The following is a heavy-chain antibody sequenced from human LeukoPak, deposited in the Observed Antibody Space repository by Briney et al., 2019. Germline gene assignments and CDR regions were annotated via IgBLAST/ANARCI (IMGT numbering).Heavy chain of an antibody. J-gene: IGHJ4*02. D-gene: IGHD3-22*01. CDR1: GFTVSSNY. CDR3: ARDYYDSSGTKGDY. V-gene: IGHV3-53*01. Sequence: GGSLRLSCAASGFTVSSNYMSWVRQAPGKGLEWVSVIYSGGSTYYADSVKGRFTISRDNSKNTLYLQMNSLRAEDTAVYYCARDYYDSSGTKGDYWGQGTLVTVSS. CDR2: IYSGGST.